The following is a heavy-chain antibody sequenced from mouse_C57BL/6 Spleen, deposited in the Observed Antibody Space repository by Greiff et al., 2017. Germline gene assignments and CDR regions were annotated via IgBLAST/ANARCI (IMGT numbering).Heavy chain of an antibody. CDR3: ARISGLGRGWYFDV. D-gene: IGHD4-1*01. V-gene: IGHV5-17*01. Sequence: EVKLMESGGGLVKPGGSLKLSCAASGFTFSDYGMHWVRQAPEKGLEWVAYISSGSSTIYYADTVKGRFTISRDNAKNTLFLQMTSLRSEDTAMYYCARISGLGRGWYFDVWGTGTTVTVSS. J-gene: IGHJ1*03. CDR2: ISSGSSTI. CDR1: GFTFSDYG.